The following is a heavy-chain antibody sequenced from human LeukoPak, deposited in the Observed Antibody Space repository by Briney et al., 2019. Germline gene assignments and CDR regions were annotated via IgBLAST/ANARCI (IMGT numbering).Heavy chain of an antibody. CDR3: ARASASYGCDY. J-gene: IGHJ4*02. D-gene: IGHD5-18*01. CDR2: INPSGGST. Sequence: ASVKVSCKASGYTFTSYYMRWVRQAPGQGLEWMGIINPSGGSTSYAQKFQGRVTMTRDTSTSTVYMELSSLRSEDTAVYYCARASASYGCDYWGQGTLVTVSS. V-gene: IGHV1-46*01. CDR1: GYTFTSYY.